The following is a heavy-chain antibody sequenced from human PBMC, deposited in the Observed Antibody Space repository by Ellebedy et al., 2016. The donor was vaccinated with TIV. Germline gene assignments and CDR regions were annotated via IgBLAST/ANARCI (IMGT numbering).Heavy chain of an antibody. Sequence: PGGSLRLSCAASGFTLSSYRMHWVRQAPGKGLVWLSRINRDEGTTAYADSVKGRFTISRDNSQNTVYLQMNSLIAEDTAIYYCAKERVPGMRLFDHWGQGILVTVSS. V-gene: IGHV3-74*01. CDR3: AKERVPGMRLFDH. J-gene: IGHJ4*02. CDR2: INRDEGTT. D-gene: IGHD6-19*01. CDR1: GFTLSSYR.